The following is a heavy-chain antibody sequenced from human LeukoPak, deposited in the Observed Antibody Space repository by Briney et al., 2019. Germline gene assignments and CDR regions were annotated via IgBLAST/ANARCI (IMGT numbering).Heavy chain of an antibody. Sequence: SETLSLTCAVYGGSFSGYYWSWIRQPPGKGLEWIGEINHSGSTNYNPSLKSRVTISVDTSKNQFSLKLSSVTAAAPAVNYFSRGRTYYVFGSGYQPGAFEYWGQRTLVTVSS. J-gene: IGHJ4*02. CDR2: INHSGST. V-gene: IGHV4-34*01. D-gene: IGHD3-3*01. CDR3: SRGRTYYVFGSGYQPGAFEY. CDR1: GGSFSGYY.